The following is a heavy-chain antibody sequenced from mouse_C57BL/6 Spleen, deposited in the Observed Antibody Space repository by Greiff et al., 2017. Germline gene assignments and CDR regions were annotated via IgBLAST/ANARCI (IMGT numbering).Heavy chain of an antibody. Sequence: VQLVQPGAELVRPGSSVKLSCKASGYTFTSYWMHWVKQRPIQGLEWIGNIDTSDSETHYNQKFKDKVTLTVDKSSSTTYMQLNSLTSEDSAVYFCARGGYYSGYFCVWGTGATVTVSS. V-gene: IGHV1-52*01. CDR2: IDTSDSET. CDR3: ARGGYYSGYFCV. D-gene: IGHD2-12*01. J-gene: IGHJ1*03. CDR1: GYTFTSYW.